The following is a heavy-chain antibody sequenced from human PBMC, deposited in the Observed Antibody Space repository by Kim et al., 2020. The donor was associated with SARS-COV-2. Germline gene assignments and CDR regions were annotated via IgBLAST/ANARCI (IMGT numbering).Heavy chain of an antibody. CDR2: IFHDGST. V-gene: IGHV4-4*02. Sequence: SETLSLTCAVSGVSISSSNWWTWVRQSPGKGLEWIGEIFHDGSTNYNPSLKSRVTISVDKSKNQLSLNLKSVTAADTAVYYCARDKWCSGGTCYPLDLWGQGTLVTVSS. CDR3: ARDKWCSGGTCYPLDL. D-gene: IGHD2-15*01. J-gene: IGHJ4*02. CDR1: GVSISSSNW.